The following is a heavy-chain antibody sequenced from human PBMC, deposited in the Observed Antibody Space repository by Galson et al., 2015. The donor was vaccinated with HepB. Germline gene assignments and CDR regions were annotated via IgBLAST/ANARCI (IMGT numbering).Heavy chain of an antibody. CDR2: IDWDDDK. J-gene: IGHJ3*02. CDR1: GFSLSTSGMC. Sequence: PALVKPTQTLTLTCTFSGFSLSTSGMCVSWIRQPPGKALEWLARIDWDDDKYYSTSLKTRLTISKDTSKNQVVLTMTNMDPVDTATYYCARIISAVGPDAFDIWGQGTMVTVSS. V-gene: IGHV2-70*11. CDR3: ARIISAVGPDAFDI.